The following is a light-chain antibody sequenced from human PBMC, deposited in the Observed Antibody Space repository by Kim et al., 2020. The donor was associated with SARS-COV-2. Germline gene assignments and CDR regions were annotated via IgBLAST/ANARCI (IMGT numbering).Light chain of an antibody. CDR3: QQYYNWPPVT. Sequence: SPGERATLSCRASLPVSSKLAWYQHKPGQAPRLLIHGISTRATGVPARFSGSGSGTEFTLTISSLQFEDFAVYYCQQYYNWPPVTFGGGTKVDIK. J-gene: IGKJ4*01. CDR1: LPVSSK. CDR2: GIS. V-gene: IGKV3-15*01.